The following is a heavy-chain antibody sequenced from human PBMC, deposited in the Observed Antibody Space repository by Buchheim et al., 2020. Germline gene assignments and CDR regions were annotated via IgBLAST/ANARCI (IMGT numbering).Heavy chain of an antibody. V-gene: IGHV3-72*01. CDR2: IINTITSYTT. D-gene: IGHD1-1*01. Sequence: EVQVVESGGGLVQPGGSLRLSCVVSGFSVSDHHMDWVRQAPGKGLEWVGRIINTITSYTTEYAASVRGRFSISGDHSRNSLYLQMNSLKTEDTAVYYCVGTRTTYYMDVWGKGT. CDR1: GFSVSDHH. J-gene: IGHJ6*03. CDR3: VGTRTTYYMDV.